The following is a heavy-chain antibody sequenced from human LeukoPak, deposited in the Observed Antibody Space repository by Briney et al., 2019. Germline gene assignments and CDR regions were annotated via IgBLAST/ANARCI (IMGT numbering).Heavy chain of an antibody. CDR3: ARHRYDSSGWATDAFDI. CDR2: INPSGGST. J-gene: IGHJ3*02. V-gene: IGHV1-46*01. CDR1: GYTFTSYY. Sequence: GASVKVSCKASGYTFTSYYMHWVRQAPGQGLEWMGIINPSGGSTSYAQKFQGRVTMTRDTSTSTVYMELSSVTAADTAVYYCARHRYDSSGWATDAFDIWGLGTMVTVSA. D-gene: IGHD3-22*01.